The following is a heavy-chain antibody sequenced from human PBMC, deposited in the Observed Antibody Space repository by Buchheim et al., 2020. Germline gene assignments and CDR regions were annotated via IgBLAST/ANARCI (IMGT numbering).Heavy chain of an antibody. V-gene: IGHV3-23*01. CDR1: GFTFNNYA. CDR3: ASYRIVTVSNPTRWFDP. CDR2: ICGSGTT. Sequence: EVQLLESGGGWVQPGGSLRLSCAASGFTFNNYAMTWVRQAPGKGLEWVSTICGSGTTYYADSVKGRFTISRDNSTNTLYLQMNSLRAEDTGVYYCASYRIVTVSNPTRWFDPWGQGT. J-gene: IGHJ5*02. D-gene: IGHD1-26*01.